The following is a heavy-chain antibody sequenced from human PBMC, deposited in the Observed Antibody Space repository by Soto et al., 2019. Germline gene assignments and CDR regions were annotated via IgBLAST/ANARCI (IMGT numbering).Heavy chain of an antibody. Sequence: EVQLVQSGAEVKKPGESLKISCKGSGYSFTSYWIGWVRQMPGKGLEWMGIIYPGDSDTRYSPSFQGQVTISADKSIXXACLQGSSQKASDTAMYYCASQKMGTARIGYCFDYWGQGTLVTVSS. CDR1: GYSFTSYW. J-gene: IGHJ4*02. CDR3: ASQKMGTARIGYCFDY. V-gene: IGHV5-51*01. D-gene: IGHD5-18*01. CDR2: IYPGDSDT.